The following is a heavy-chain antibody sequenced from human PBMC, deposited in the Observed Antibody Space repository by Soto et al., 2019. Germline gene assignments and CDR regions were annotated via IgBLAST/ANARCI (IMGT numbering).Heavy chain of an antibody. D-gene: IGHD4-4*01. Sequence: ETLSLTCTVSGGSISSSSYYWGWIRQPPGKGLEWIGSIYYSGSTYYNPSLKSRVTISVDTSKNQFSLKLSSVTAADTAVYYCARLLSSSNSKYNWFDPWGQGTLVTVSS. J-gene: IGHJ5*02. CDR1: GGSISSSSYY. CDR2: IYYSGST. CDR3: ARLLSSSNSKYNWFDP. V-gene: IGHV4-39*01.